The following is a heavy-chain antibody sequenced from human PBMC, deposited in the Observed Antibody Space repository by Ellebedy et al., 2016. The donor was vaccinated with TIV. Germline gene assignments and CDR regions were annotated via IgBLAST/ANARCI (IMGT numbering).Heavy chain of an antibody. Sequence: ASVKVSXXASGYTFNRYYMHWVRQAPGQGLEWMGIINPIGGSTTYSQKFQGRVTMTRDTSTSTVYMELSSLRSEDTAVYYCARADRPHSSGDYWGQGTLVTVSS. V-gene: IGHV1-46*02. CDR1: GYTFNRYY. CDR3: ARADRPHSSGDY. CDR2: INPIGGST. D-gene: IGHD6-25*01. J-gene: IGHJ4*02.